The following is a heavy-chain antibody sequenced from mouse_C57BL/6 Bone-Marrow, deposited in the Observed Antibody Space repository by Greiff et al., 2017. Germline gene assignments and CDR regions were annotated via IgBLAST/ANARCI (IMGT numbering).Heavy chain of an antibody. D-gene: IGHD4-1*01. CDR2: IYPTSGRT. CDR1: GYTFTSYW. CDR3: ARSGPVGLSVDY. Sequence: QVQLQQPGAELVKPGASVKMSCTASGYTFTSYWLTWVKQRPGQGLEWIGDIYPTSGRTNYNEKFKSKAILTVDTSSNTAYMQLSSLTSEDSAVFHCARSGPVGLSVDYWGQGTTLT. J-gene: IGHJ2*01. V-gene: IGHV1-55*01.